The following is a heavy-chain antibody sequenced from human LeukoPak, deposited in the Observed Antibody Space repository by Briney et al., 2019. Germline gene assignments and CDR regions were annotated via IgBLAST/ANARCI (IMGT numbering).Heavy chain of an antibody. CDR3: GRDALVGYFSYYYMDV. J-gene: IGHJ6*03. V-gene: IGHV4-59*11. CDR1: GGSISSHY. Sequence: SETLSLTCTVSGGSISSHYWTWIRQSPVKGLEWIGDISNSGSTSYNPSPKSRVTISIDTSKNQFSLKLSSVTAADTAVYYCGRDALVGYFSYYYMDVWGKGTTVTVSS. CDR2: ISNSGST. D-gene: IGHD2-15*01.